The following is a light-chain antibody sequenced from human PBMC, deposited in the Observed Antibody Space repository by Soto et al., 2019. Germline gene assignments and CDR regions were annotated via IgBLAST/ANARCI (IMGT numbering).Light chain of an antibody. V-gene: IGLV2-23*03. Sequence: QSALTQPASVSGSPGQSITISCTGTSSDVGSYNLVSWYQQHAGKAPKLMIYEGSKRPSGVSHRFSGSKSGNTASLTISGLQAEDEADYYCCSYAGSSTFAYVFGTGTKLTVL. CDR1: SSDVGSYNL. CDR2: EGS. J-gene: IGLJ1*01. CDR3: CSYAGSSTFAYV.